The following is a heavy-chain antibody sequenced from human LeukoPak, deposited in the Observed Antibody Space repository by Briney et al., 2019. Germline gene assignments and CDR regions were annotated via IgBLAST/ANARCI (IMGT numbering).Heavy chain of an antibody. CDR2: INPNSGGT. CDR3: ARAPGGYSGWYHFYYFDY. J-gene: IGHJ4*02. D-gene: IGHD6-19*01. CDR1: GYTFTGYY. Sequence: ASVKVSCKASGYTFTGYYMHWVRQAPGQGLEWMGWINPNSGGTNYAQKFQGRVTITADESTSTAYMELSSLRFEDTAVYYCARAPGGYSGWYHFYYFDYWGQGTLVTVSS. V-gene: IGHV1-2*02.